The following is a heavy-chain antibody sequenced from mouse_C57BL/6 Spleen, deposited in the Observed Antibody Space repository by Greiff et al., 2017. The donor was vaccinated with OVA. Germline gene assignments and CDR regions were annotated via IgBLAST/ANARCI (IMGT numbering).Heavy chain of an antibody. CDR3: ARSYYGSTLYYFDY. CDR2: ISSGSSTI. CDR1: GFTFSDYG. J-gene: IGHJ2*01. V-gene: IGHV5-17*01. D-gene: IGHD1-1*01. Sequence: DVHLVESGGGLVKPGGSLKLSCAASGFTFSDYGMHWVRQAPEKGLEWVAYISSGSSTIYYADTVKGRFTISRDNAKNTLFLQMTSLRSEDTAMYYCARSYYGSTLYYFDYWGQGTTLTVSS.